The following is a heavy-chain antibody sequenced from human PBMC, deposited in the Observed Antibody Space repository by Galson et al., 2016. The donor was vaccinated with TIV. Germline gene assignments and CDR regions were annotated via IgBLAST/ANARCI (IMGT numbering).Heavy chain of an antibody. Sequence: AASGFPFSGYDIHWVRQAPGKGLEWVAIISFDRRDRYYGDSVKGRFTISRDNSKNTLYLQMNSLTAEDTAVYYCARQWQSYFFDYWGQGTLVTVSS. D-gene: IGHD6-19*01. CDR1: GFPFSGYD. V-gene: IGHV3-33*05. CDR3: ARQWQSYFFDY. CDR2: ISFDRRDR. J-gene: IGHJ4*02.